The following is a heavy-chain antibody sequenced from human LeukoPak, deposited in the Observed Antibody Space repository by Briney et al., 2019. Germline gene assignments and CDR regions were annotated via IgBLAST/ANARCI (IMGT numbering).Heavy chain of an antibody. CDR3: VRDSGVDRTLGLF. V-gene: IGHV1-69*05. CDR1: GGTFSSYA. J-gene: IGHJ1*01. D-gene: IGHD5-12*01. Sequence: SVKVSCKASGGTFSSYAISWVRQAPGQGLEWMGGIIPIFGTANYAQKFQGRVTITTDESTSTAYMELSSLRSEDTAVYYCVRDSGVDRTLGLFWGQGTLVTVSS. CDR2: IIPIFGTA.